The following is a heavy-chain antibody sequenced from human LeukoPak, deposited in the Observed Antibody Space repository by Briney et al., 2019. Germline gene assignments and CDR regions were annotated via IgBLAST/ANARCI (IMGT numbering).Heavy chain of an antibody. CDR2: ISSSGSTI. Sequence: GGSLRLSCAASGFTVSSNYMSWVRQAPGKGLEWVSYISSSGSTIYCADSMKGRFTISRDNAKKSLYLQMNSLRVEDTGVYYCASWGGGALDNWGQGTLVTVSS. CDR1: GFTVSSNY. J-gene: IGHJ4*02. CDR3: ASWGGGALDN. V-gene: IGHV3-48*01. D-gene: IGHD3-16*01.